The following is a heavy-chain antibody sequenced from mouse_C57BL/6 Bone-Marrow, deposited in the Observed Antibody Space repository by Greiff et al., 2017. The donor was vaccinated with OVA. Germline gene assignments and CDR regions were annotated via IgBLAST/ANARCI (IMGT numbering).Heavy chain of an antibody. V-gene: IGHV1-53*01. J-gene: IGHJ4*01. D-gene: IGHD1-1*01. CDR2: INPSNGGT. Sequence: VQLQQPGTELVKPGASVKLSCKASGYTFTSYWMHWVKQRPGQGLEWIGNINPSNGGTNYNEKFKSKATLTVDKSSSTAYMQLSSLTSEDSAVYYCARGIYYYPSSGYAMDYWGQGTSVTVSS. CDR3: ARGIYYYPSSGYAMDY. CDR1: GYTFTSYW.